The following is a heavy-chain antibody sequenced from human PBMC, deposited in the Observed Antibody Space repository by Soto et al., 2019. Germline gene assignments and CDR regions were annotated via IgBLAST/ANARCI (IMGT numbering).Heavy chain of an antibody. CDR2: IYYTGAI. CDR3: ANHPAAKNWVDP. Sequence: SETLSLTCTVSCGSISIENYYWDWIRQAPGKGLEWIGNIYYTGAIDYNPSLRSRVTMSVDTSKNQFSLKLRSVTAADTAVYYCANHPAAKNWVDPWGQGTLVTVSS. J-gene: IGHJ5*02. V-gene: IGHV4-39*01. D-gene: IGHD6-25*01. CDR1: CGSISIENYY.